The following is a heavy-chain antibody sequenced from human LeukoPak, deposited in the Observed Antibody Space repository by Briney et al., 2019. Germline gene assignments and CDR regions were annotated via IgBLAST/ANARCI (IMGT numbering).Heavy chain of an antibody. Sequence: ASVKVSCKASGYTFTRYYMHWARQAPGQGLEWMGWINPNSGGTNYAQKFQGRVTMTRDTSISTAYMELSRLRSDDTAVYYCARDQHDILTGYSTDYWGQGTLVTVSS. J-gene: IGHJ4*02. V-gene: IGHV1-2*02. CDR3: ARDQHDILTGYSTDY. D-gene: IGHD3-9*01. CDR1: GYTFTRYY. CDR2: INPNSGGT.